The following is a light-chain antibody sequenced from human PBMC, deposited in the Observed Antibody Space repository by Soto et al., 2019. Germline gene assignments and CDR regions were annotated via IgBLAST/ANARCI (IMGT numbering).Light chain of an antibody. CDR3: QQYGSSPWT. CDR2: STS. V-gene: IGKV3-20*01. CDR1: QSVSSSY. Sequence: EIVLTHSPGTLSLSPGERATLSCRASQSVSSSYLAWYQQKPGQAPRLLIYSTSSRATGIPDRFSGSGSGTDFTLTISRLEPEDFAVYYCQQYGSSPWTFGQGTRVEIK. J-gene: IGKJ1*01.